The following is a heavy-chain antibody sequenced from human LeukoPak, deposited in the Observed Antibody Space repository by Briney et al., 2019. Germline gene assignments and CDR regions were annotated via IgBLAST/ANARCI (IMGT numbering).Heavy chain of an antibody. CDR1: GFNFNDFY. CDR3: ARVRSGYYFDY. J-gene: IGHJ4*02. V-gene: IGHV3-11*01. D-gene: IGHD3-22*01. CDR2: ISNSGGAI. Sequence: GGSLRLSCAASGFNFNDFYMGWIRQAPRKGLEWISSISNSGGAIYYSDSVKGRFTMSRDNAKNSLFLQVDSLRAEDTALYYCARVRSGYYFDYWGQGTLVTVSS.